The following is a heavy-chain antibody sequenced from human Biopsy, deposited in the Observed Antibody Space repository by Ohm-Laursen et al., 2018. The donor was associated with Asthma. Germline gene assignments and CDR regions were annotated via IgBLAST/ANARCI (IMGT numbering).Heavy chain of an antibody. CDR1: GYIFARHD. Sequence: GSSVKVSCKASGYIFARHDINWVRQAPGQGLEWMGWMNPRSGNTGFAQKFQGRLSMTRNTSLNTAYMEVRSLKPDDTAVYYCARATRTGITDRLDPWGQGTLVSV. V-gene: IGHV1-8*01. D-gene: IGHD1-1*01. CDR3: ARATRTGITDRLDP. J-gene: IGHJ5*02. CDR2: MNPRSGNT.